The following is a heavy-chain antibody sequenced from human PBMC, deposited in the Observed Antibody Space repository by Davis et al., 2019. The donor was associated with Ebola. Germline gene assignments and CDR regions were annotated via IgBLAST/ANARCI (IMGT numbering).Heavy chain of an antibody. CDR3: AREGYTGYVRISGSYYADY. CDR2: ISSTSRTM. CDR1: GFRVSGPY. Sequence: PGGSLRLSCAVSGFRVSGPYMSWVRQAPGKGLEWVSYISSTSRTMYYADSVKGRFTISRDNAKNSVYLQLNSLTDEDTAVYYCAREGYTGYVRISGSYYADYWGQGTLVTVSS. J-gene: IGHJ4*02. D-gene: IGHD5-12*01. V-gene: IGHV3-48*02.